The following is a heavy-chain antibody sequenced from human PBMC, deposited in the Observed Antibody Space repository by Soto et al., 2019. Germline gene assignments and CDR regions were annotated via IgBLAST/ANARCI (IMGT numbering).Heavy chain of an antibody. D-gene: IGHD5-18*01. V-gene: IGHV4-34*01. J-gene: IGHJ5*02. CDR1: GGSFSGYY. CDR3: ARGSPKRWLQPPWFDP. CDR2: INHSGST. Sequence: QVQLQQWGAGLLKPSETLSLTCAVYGGSFSGYYWSWIRQPPGKGLEWIGEINHSGSTNYNPSLKSRVTISVDTSKNQFSLKLSSVTAADTAVYYCARGSPKRWLQPPWFDPWGQGTLVTASS.